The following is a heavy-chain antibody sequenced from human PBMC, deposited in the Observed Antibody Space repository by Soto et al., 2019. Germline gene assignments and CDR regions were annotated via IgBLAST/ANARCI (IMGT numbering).Heavy chain of an antibody. CDR2: IWYDGSNK. V-gene: IGHV3-33*01. CDR3: ARDYYKYYDSSGYYRSPAY. CDR1: GIIFSSCG. J-gene: IGHJ4*02. Sequence: GGPLRHSCAAAGIIFSSCGMHRVRQAPGKGLEWVAVIWYDGSNKYYADSVKGRFTISRDNSRNTLFLQMNSLRAEDTAVYYCARDYYKYYDSSGYYRSPAYWGQGTLVTVSS. D-gene: IGHD3-22*01.